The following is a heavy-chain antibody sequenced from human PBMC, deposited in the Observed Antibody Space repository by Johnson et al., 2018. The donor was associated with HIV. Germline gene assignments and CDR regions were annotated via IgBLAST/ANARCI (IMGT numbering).Heavy chain of an antibody. Sequence: QVQLVESGGGVVQPGMSLRLSCAASGFTFSSYGMAWVRQAPGKGLEWVAVISYDGSNKYYADSVKGRFTISRDNSKNTLYLQMNSLRAEDTAVYYCARELSGDAFDIWGQGTMVTVSS. CDR1: GFTFSSYG. D-gene: IGHD1-26*01. CDR3: ARELSGDAFDI. V-gene: IGHV3-30*03. J-gene: IGHJ3*02. CDR2: ISYDGSNK.